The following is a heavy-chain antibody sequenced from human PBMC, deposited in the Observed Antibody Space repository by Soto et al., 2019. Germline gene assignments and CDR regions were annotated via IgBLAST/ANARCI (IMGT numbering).Heavy chain of an antibody. D-gene: IGHD3-22*01. CDR1: GYTFTSYA. V-gene: IGHV1-3*01. Sequence: QVQLVQSGAEVKKPGASVKVSCKASGYTFTSYAMHWVRQAPGQRLEWMGWINAGNGNTKYSQKFQGRVTITRDTSASTAYMELSSLRSEDTAVYYCARVSLLGYYDSSGWFDYWGQGTLVTVSS. CDR2: INAGNGNT. J-gene: IGHJ4*02. CDR3: ARVSLLGYYDSSGWFDY.